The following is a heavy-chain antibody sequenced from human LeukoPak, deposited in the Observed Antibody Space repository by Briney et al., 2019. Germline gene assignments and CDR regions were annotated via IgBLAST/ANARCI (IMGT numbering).Heavy chain of an antibody. CDR3: ARSSERSSWYAVWNWYFDL. D-gene: IGHD6-13*01. CDR1: GFTFSNSW. J-gene: IGHJ2*01. Sequence: GGSLRLSCAASGFTFSNSWLHWVRQAPGKGLVWVSRINSDGSSTSYADSVKGRFTISRDNAKNTLYLQMNSLRAEDTAVCYCARSSERSSWYAVWNWYFDLWGRGTLVTVSS. CDR2: INSDGSST. V-gene: IGHV3-74*01.